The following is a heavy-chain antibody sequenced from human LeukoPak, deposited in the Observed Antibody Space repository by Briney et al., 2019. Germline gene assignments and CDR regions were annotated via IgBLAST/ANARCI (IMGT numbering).Heavy chain of an antibody. D-gene: IGHD3-9*01. J-gene: IGHJ4*02. CDR2: ISGSGGST. CDR3: AKESDILTGYHDY. V-gene: IGHV3-23*01. Sequence: PGGSLRLSCAASGFTFSSYWMHWVRQAPGKGLEWVSAISGSGGSTYYADSVKGRFTISRDNSKNTLYLQMNSLRAEDTAVYYCAKESDILTGYHDYWGQGTLVTVSS. CDR1: GFTFSSYW.